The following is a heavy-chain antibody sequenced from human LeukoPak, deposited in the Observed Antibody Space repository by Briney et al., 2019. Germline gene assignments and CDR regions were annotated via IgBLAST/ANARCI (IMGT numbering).Heavy chain of an antibody. CDR1: GFTFSSYS. CDR3: AKAYYYDSSAYYSGRLLYFQH. CDR2: ISGSGGST. J-gene: IGHJ1*01. Sequence: GGSLRLSCAASGFTFSSYSMNWVRQAPGKGLEWVSAISGSGGSTYYADSVKGRFTISRDNSKDTLYLQMNSLRAEDTAVYYCAKAYYYDSSAYYSGRLLYFQHWGQGTLVTVSS. V-gene: IGHV3-23*01. D-gene: IGHD3-22*01.